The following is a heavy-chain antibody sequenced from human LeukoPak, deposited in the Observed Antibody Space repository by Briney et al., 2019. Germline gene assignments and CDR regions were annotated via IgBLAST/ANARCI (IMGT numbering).Heavy chain of an antibody. Sequence: GGSLRLSCVVSGFTFSNCAMHWVRQAPGKGLEWVAVSSYDGREEYYADSVKGRFSISRDSSKNTLFLQMNSLRIEDTAVYYCALGAHYGSGRTAEHFWNWGQGTLVTVSS. V-gene: IGHV3-30*03. D-gene: IGHD3-10*01. CDR1: GFTFSNCA. CDR2: SSYDGREE. CDR3: ALGAHYGSGRTAEHFWN. J-gene: IGHJ1*01.